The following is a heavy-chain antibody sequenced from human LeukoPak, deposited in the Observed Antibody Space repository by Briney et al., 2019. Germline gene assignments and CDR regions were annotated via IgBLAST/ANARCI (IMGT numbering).Heavy chain of an antibody. CDR1: GFTFSTYE. V-gene: IGHV3-48*03. Sequence: PGGSLRLSCAASGFTFSTYEMNWVRQAPGKGLEWVSYISTSDRTIYYADSVKGRFTISRDNAKNSLYLQMNSLRAEDTAVYYCARDGTTVTAYFDYWGQGTLVTVSS. D-gene: IGHD4-11*01. J-gene: IGHJ4*02. CDR3: ARDGTTVTAYFDY. CDR2: ISTSDRTI.